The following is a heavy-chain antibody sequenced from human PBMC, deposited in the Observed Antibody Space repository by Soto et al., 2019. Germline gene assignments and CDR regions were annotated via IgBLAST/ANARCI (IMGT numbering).Heavy chain of an antibody. CDR2: ISDDGSNK. V-gene: IGHV3-30-3*01. J-gene: IGHJ6*02. Sequence: QVQLVEFGGGVVQPGRSLRLSCAASGFTFSSYAMHWVRQAPGKGLEWVAVISDDGSNKYYADSVKGRFTISRDNSKNTLYLQMNSLRAEDTAVYYCARDYYRFNSGYGFSMDVWGQGTTVTVSS. CDR1: GFTFSSYA. D-gene: IGHD5-12*01. CDR3: ARDYYRFNSGYGFSMDV.